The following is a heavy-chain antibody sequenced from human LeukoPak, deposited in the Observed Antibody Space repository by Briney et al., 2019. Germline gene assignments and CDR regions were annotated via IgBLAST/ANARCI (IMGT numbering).Heavy chain of an antibody. CDR3: ARPPAGYNWFDP. J-gene: IGHJ5*02. CDR2: ISSSGSTI. Sequence: GGSLRLSCAASGFTFSSYEMNWVRQAPGKGLEWVSYISSSGSTIYYADSVKGRFTISRDNAKNSLYLQMNSLRAEDTAVYYCARPPAGYNWFDPWGQGTLVTVSS. D-gene: IGHD6-19*01. V-gene: IGHV3-48*03. CDR1: GFTFSSYE.